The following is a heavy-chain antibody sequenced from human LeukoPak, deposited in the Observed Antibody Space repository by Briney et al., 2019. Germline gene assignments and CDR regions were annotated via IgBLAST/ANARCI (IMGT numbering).Heavy chain of an antibody. D-gene: IGHD4-17*01. J-gene: IGHJ3*02. Sequence: PGGSLRLSCATSGFTFSSYSMNWVRQAPGKGLEWVSSISSSSSYIYYADSVKGRFTISRDNAKNSLYLQMNSLRAEDTAVYYCARGDYGDYDAFDIWGQGTMVTVSS. V-gene: IGHV3-21*01. CDR3: ARGDYGDYDAFDI. CDR2: ISSSSSYI. CDR1: GFTFSSYS.